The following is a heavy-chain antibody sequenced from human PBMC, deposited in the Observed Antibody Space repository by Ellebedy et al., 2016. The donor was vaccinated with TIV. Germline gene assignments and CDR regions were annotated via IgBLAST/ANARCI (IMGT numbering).Heavy chain of an antibody. CDR3: ARSVGHWNYVGVDY. CDR2: FDPEDGET. D-gene: IGHD1-7*01. J-gene: IGHJ4*02. CDR1: GYTLTELS. V-gene: IGHV1-24*01. Sequence: AASVKVSCKVSGYTLTELSMHWVRQAPGKGLEWMGGFDPEDGETIYAQKFQGRVTMTTDTSTSTAYMELRSLRSDDTAVYYCARSVGHWNYVGVDYWGQGTLVTVSS.